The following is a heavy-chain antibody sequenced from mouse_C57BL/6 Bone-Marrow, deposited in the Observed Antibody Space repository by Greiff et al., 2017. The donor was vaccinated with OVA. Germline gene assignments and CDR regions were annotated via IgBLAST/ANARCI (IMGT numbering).Heavy chain of an antibody. CDR1: GYTFTSYW. J-gene: IGHJ4*01. Sequence: QVQLQQSGAELVKPGASVKLSCKASGYTFTSYWMHWVKQRPGQGLEWIGMIHPNSGSTNYNEKFKSKATLTVDKSSSTAYMQLSSLTSEDSAVYYCARRGYYSNYRGYAMDYWGQGTSVTVSS. V-gene: IGHV1-64*01. CDR2: IHPNSGST. CDR3: ARRGYYSNYRGYAMDY. D-gene: IGHD2-5*01.